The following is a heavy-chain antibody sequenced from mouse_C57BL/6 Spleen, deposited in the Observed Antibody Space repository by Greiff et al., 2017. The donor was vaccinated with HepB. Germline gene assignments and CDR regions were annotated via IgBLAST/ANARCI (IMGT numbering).Heavy chain of an antibody. V-gene: IGHV1-5*01. CDR3: TEGYDYFDY. D-gene: IGHD2-2*01. CDR2: IYPGNSDT. Sequence: VQLQQSGTVLARPGASVKMSCKTSGYTFTSYWMHWVKQRPGQGLEWIGAIYPGNSDTSYNQKFKGKAKLTAVTSASTAYMELSRLTNEDSAVYYCTEGYDYFDYWGQGTTLTVSS. CDR1: GYTFTSYW. J-gene: IGHJ2*01.